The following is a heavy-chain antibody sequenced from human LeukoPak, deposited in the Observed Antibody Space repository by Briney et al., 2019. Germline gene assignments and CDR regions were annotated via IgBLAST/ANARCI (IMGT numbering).Heavy chain of an antibody. D-gene: IGHD6-13*01. CDR2: IYPGDSDT. J-gene: IGHJ4*02. CDR3: AREGAAADPFDY. V-gene: IGHV5-51*01. CDR1: GYSFTSYW. Sequence: GASLKISCKGSGYSFTSYWIGWGRQMPGKGLEWMGIIYPGDSDTRYSPSFQGQVTISTDKSISTAYLQWSSLKASDTAMYHCAREGAAADPFDYWGQGTLVTVSS.